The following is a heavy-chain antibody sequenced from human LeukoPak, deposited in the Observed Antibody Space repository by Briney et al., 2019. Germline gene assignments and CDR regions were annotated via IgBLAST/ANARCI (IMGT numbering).Heavy chain of an antibody. CDR1: GLTFSSYS. V-gene: IGHV3-23*01. CDR3: AKEASSGYYTALYFDF. CDR2: LSGTGGTT. J-gene: IGHJ4*02. D-gene: IGHD3-22*01. Sequence: GGSLRLSCAASGLTFSSYSMNWVRQAPGKGLEWVSCLSGTGGTTYSADSVKGRFTISRDNSKNTLYLQMNSLRAEDTAIYYCAKEASSGYYTALYFDFWGQGTLVSVSS.